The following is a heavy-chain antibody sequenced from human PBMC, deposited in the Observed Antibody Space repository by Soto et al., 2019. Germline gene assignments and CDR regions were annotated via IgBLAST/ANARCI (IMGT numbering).Heavy chain of an antibody. CDR2: ISVYNGNR. D-gene: IGHD6-19*01. CDR1: GYTFTNYG. J-gene: IGHJ4*02. Sequence: ASVKVSCKASGYTFTNYGISWVRQAPGQGLEWMGWISVYNGNRDYAQKFQGRVTMTADTSTNTAYMELKSLTSDDTAVYYCARDRSSSDYWGQGTQVTVS. CDR3: ARDRSSSDY. V-gene: IGHV1-18*01.